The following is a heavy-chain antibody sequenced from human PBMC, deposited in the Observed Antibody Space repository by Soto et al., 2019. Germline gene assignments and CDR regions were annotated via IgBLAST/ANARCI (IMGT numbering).Heavy chain of an antibody. Sequence: GASVKVSCKASGYTFTTYTMHWVRQAPGQRLEWMGWINAGNGNTKYSQKFQGRVTITRDTSASTAYMELSSLTSEDTAVYYCARRGRGIGGYYYGMDVWGQGTTVTVSS. CDR1: GYTFTTYT. CDR3: ARRGRGIGGYYYGMDV. V-gene: IGHV1-3*01. D-gene: IGHD3-16*01. J-gene: IGHJ6*02. CDR2: INAGNGNT.